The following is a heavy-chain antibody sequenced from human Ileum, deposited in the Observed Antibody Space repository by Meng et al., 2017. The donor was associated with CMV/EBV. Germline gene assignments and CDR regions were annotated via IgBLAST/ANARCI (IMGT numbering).Heavy chain of an antibody. CDR2: IYSDGST. CDR3: ATVEVYSSGWTPYRY. V-gene: IGHV3-66*01. CDR1: GFTVSSKY. Sequence: DVQLAESGXGLVQPGGSLRLAXVVSGFTVSSKYMTWVRQAPGKGLEWVSVIYSDGSTFYADSVKDRFIISRDNSENTVYLQMNSLRVEDTAIYYCATVEVYSSGWTPYRYWGQGTLVTVSS. D-gene: IGHD6-19*01. J-gene: IGHJ4*02.